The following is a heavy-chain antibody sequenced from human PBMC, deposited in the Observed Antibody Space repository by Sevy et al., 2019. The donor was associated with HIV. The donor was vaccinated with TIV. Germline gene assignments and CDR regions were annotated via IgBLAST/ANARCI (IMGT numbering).Heavy chain of an antibody. CDR2: IYYSGST. D-gene: IGHD3-3*01. CDR1: GGSISSYY. Sequence: SETLSLTCTVSGGSISSYYWSWIRQPPGKGLEWIGYIYYSGSTNYNPSLKSRVTISVDTSKNQFSLKLSSVTAADTAVYYCARAGKEVRGSYDFGRLASNILFDYWGQGTLVTVSS. V-gene: IGHV4-59*01. CDR3: ARAGKEVRGSYDFGRLASNILFDY. J-gene: IGHJ4*02.